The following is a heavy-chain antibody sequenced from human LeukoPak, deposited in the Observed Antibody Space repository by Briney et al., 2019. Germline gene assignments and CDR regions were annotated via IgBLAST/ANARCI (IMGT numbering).Heavy chain of an antibody. CDR1: GFTFTNNG. J-gene: IGHJ4*02. Sequence: PGGSLRLSCAASGFTFTNNGFHWVRQAPGKGLEWVAAIWSDGSKKYYADSVKGRFTISKDNSKSTLYLQMNSLRAEDTAVYYCARDLSYTSLDYGGQGTLVTASS. CDR2: IWSDGSKK. V-gene: IGHV3-33*01. CDR3: ARDLSYTSLDY. D-gene: IGHD2-2*02.